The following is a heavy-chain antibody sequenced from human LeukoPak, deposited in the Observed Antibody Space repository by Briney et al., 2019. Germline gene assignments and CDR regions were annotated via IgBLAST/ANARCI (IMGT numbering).Heavy chain of an antibody. CDR3: AREGIFGVVTPTGFYMDV. Sequence: GGSLRLSCAASGFTFDDYTMHWVRQAPGKGLEWVSLFSWDGGSTYYADSVKGRFTISRDNSKNSLYLQMTSLTTEDTAVYYCAREGIFGVVTPTGFYMDVWGKGTTVTVSS. CDR1: GFTFDDYT. J-gene: IGHJ6*03. CDR2: FSWDGGST. D-gene: IGHD3-3*01. V-gene: IGHV3-43*01.